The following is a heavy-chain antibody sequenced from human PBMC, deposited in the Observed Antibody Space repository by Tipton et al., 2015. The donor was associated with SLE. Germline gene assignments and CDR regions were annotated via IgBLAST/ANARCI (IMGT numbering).Heavy chain of an antibody. V-gene: IGHV3-21*01. CDR1: GFSFSSYS. Sequence: GSLRLSCAASGFSFSSYSMKWVRQAPGKGLEWVSSISSSGSYTYYADSLKGRFTISRDKSNNTLYLQMNSLRTEDTAVYYCARLGYPSSWSSVIDRTFDFWGQGSLVTVSS. D-gene: IGHD6-13*01. J-gene: IGHJ4*02. CDR2: ISSSGSYT. CDR3: ARLGYPSSWSSVIDRTFDF.